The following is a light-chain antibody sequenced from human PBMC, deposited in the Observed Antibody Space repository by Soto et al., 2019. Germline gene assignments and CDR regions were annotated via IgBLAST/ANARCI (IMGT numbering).Light chain of an antibody. CDR3: CSYAGSDILI. CDR2: DVT. V-gene: IGLV2-11*01. J-gene: IGLJ2*01. Sequence: QSALTQPRSVSGSPGQSVTISCTGTSSDVGGYNYVSWYQRHPGKAPKLIISDVTKRPSGVPDRFSGSKSGNTASRTISGLQAEDEADYDCCSYAGSDILIFGGGTKLTVL. CDR1: SSDVGGYNY.